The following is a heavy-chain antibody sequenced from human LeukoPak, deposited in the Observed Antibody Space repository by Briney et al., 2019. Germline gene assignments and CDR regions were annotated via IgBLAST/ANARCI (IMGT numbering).Heavy chain of an antibody. V-gene: IGHV3-33*01. Sequence: GRSLRLSCAASGFTFSSYGMHWVRQAPGKGLEWVAVIWYDGSNKYYADSVKGRFTISRDNSKDTLYLQMNSLRAEDTAVYYCAREVWGAFDIWGQGTMVTVSS. J-gene: IGHJ3*02. D-gene: IGHD7-27*01. CDR2: IWYDGSNK. CDR3: AREVWGAFDI. CDR1: GFTFSSYG.